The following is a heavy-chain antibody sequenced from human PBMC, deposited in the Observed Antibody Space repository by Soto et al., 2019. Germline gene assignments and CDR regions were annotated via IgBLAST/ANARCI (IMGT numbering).Heavy chain of an antibody. J-gene: IGHJ4*02. V-gene: IGHV3-21*01. D-gene: IGHD2-15*01. Sequence: GGSLRLSCAASGFTFSSYSMNWVRQAPGKGLEWVSSISSSSSYIYYADSVKGRFTISRDNAKNSLYLQMNSLRAEDTAVYYCARACVGGSGGSCDGEGFDYWGQGTLVTVSS. CDR3: ARACVGGSGGSCDGEGFDY. CDR1: GFTFSSYS. CDR2: ISSSSSYI.